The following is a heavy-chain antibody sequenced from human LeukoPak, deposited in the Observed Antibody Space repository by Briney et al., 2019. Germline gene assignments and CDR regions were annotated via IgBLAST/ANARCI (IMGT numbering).Heavy chain of an antibody. CDR3: ARGLQTWSGYPTRSYYYYMDV. J-gene: IGHJ6*03. V-gene: IGHV4-61*08. D-gene: IGHD3-3*01. CDR2: IYYSGST. CDR1: GDSISSGDYY. Sequence: KPSQTLSLTCTVSGDSISSGDYYWGWIRQPPGKGLEWIGYIYYSGSTNYDPSLKSRVTISVDTSKNQFSLKLSSVTAADTAVYYCARGLQTWSGYPTRSYYYYMDVWGKGTTVTVSS.